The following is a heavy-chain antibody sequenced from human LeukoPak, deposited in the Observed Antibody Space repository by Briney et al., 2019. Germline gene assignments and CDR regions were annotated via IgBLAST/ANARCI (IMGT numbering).Heavy chain of an antibody. J-gene: IGHJ4*02. CDR3: ARYKDGGYVSFDY. V-gene: IGHV4-59*13. CDR2: IYHSGSS. D-gene: IGHD5-12*01. Sequence: ETLSLTCTVSGDSINNYYWSWIRQPPGRGLEWIGHIYHSGSSNYNPSLKSRVTTSIDTSKNQLSLKLGSVTAADTAMYYCARYKDGGYVSFDYWGQGTQVTVSS. CDR1: GDSINNYY.